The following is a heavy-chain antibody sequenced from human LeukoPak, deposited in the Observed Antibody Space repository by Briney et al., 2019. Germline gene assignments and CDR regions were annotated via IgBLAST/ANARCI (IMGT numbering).Heavy chain of an antibody. CDR1: GLSFSSYA. CDR2: ISYSGGST. J-gene: IGHJ3*02. V-gene: IGHV3-23*01. CDR3: ARDGPALYYDILTGSSAAFDI. Sequence: GGSLRLSCAASGLSFSSYAMSWVRQAPGKGLEWVSAISYSGGSTYYADSVKGRFTISRDNSKNTLYLQMNSLRAEDTAVYYCARDGPALYYDILTGSSAAFDIWGQGTMVTVSS. D-gene: IGHD3-9*01.